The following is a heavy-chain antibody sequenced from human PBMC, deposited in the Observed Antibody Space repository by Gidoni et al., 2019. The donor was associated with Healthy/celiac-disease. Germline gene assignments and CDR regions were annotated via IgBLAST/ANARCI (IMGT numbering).Heavy chain of an antibody. Sequence: QVQPGQSGAEAKKPGASVKVPCTASGYTFTGYYMHWVRQAPGQGLEWMGWISPNSGGTNYAQKFQVRFTMTRDTSISTAYMELSRLRSDDTAVYYCAREGNWWPFDYGGQGTLVTVSS. J-gene: IGHJ4*02. V-gene: IGHV1-2*02. CDR3: AREGNWWPFDY. D-gene: IGHD2-8*02. CDR1: GYTFTGYY. CDR2: ISPNSGGT.